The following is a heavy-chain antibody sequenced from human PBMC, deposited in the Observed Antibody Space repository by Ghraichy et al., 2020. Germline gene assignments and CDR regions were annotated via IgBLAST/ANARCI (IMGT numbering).Heavy chain of an antibody. CDR3: ARSSSWYLGLSYFDY. CDR1: GFTFSTYW. V-gene: IGHV3-74*01. J-gene: IGHJ4*02. Sequence: GGSLRLSCAASGFTFSTYWLHWGRQAPWKGLVWVSRIDSDGSTTSYADSVKGRFTISRDKAKNTLYLQMNSLRAEDTSVYYCARSSSWYLGLSYFDYWGQGTLVTVSS. CDR2: IDSDGSTT. D-gene: IGHD6-13*01.